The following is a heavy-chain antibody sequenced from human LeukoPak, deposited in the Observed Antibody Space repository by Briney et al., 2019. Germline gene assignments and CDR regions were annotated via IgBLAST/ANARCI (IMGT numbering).Heavy chain of an antibody. V-gene: IGHV3-74*01. D-gene: IGHD4-17*01. CDR1: GFTFSNYW. J-gene: IGHJ4*02. CDR3: AKEIWPTVTTPGHTHFDY. CDR2: INSDGSNT. Sequence: GGSLRLSCAASGFTFSNYWMHWVRQAPGKGLVWVSRINSDGSNTNYADSVKGRFTISRDNSKNTLCLQMNSLRAEDTAVYYCAKEIWPTVTTPGHTHFDYWGQGTLVTVSS.